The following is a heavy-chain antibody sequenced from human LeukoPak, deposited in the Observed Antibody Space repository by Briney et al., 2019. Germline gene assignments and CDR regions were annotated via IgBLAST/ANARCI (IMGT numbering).Heavy chain of an antibody. J-gene: IGHJ4*02. Sequence: GRSLRLSCAASGFXFSSYAINWVRQAPGKGLEWVAVISSDGSNKNYADSVKGPFTISRDNSMNTLYLQMNSLRAEDTAVYYCARSFYDSSGYGYFDYWGQGTLVTVSS. V-gene: IGHV3-30*04. CDR3: ARSFYDSSGYGYFDY. CDR2: ISSDGSNK. D-gene: IGHD3-22*01. CDR1: GFXFSSYA.